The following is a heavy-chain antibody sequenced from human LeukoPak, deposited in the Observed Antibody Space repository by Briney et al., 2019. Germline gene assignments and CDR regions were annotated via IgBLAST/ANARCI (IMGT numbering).Heavy chain of an antibody. CDR2: ISSSSSYR. J-gene: IGHJ4*02. Sequence: GGSLRLSCAASGFTFSSYSMNWVRQAPGKGLEWVSSISSSSSYRYYADSVKCRFTISRDNAKNSLYLQMNSLRAEDTAVYYCASSDYGDYSFDYWGQGTLVTVSS. V-gene: IGHV3-21*01. D-gene: IGHD4-17*01. CDR1: GFTFSSYS. CDR3: ASSDYGDYSFDY.